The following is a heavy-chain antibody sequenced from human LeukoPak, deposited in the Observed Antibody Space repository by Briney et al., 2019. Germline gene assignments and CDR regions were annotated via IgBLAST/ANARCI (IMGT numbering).Heavy chain of an antibody. CDR2: ISYSGSV. CDR1: RGSISGCIRRDY. J-gene: IGHJ4*02. CDR3: ARIPLGYSGAYYFDY. V-gene: IGHV4-59*08. Sequence: AETLSLTYTVCRGSISGCIRRDYWSWLRQAPGEGLEWIGYISYSGSVNDNPSLRSRVTISVDTSKTQFFLNLSSVSAADTAAYYCARIPLGYSGAYYFDYWGQGTLVTVSP. D-gene: IGHD5-12*01.